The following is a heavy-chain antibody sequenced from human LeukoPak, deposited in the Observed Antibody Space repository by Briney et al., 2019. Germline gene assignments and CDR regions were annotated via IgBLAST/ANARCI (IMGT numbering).Heavy chain of an antibody. V-gene: IGHV3-21*06. D-gene: IGHD2-2*01. CDR1: GFTFSSYS. J-gene: IGHJ4*02. CDR2: ISSSSSYI. Sequence: GGSLRLSCAASGFTFSSYSMNWVRQAPGKGLEWVSSISSSSSYIYYADSVKGRFTISRDNAKNSLYLQMNSLSPEDTAVYYCARGTRGGWMRFDSWGQGTLLTVSS. CDR3: ARGTRGGWMRFDS.